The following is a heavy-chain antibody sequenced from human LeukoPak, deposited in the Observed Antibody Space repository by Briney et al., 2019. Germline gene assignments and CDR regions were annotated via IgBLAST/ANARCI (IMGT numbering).Heavy chain of an antibody. CDR1: DDSISDYY. Sequence: SETLSLTCTVSDDSISDYYRGWIRQPAGKGLEWIGRIYTSGSTNYNPSLKSRVTMSIDTSKNQFSLKLNSVTAADTAVYYCSTNRAELWGRGTLVTVYS. V-gene: IGHV4-4*07. J-gene: IGHJ2*01. CDR2: IYTSGST. CDR3: STNRAEL.